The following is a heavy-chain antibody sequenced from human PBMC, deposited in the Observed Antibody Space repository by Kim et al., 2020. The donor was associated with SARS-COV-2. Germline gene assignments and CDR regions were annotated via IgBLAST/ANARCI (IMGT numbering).Heavy chain of an antibody. V-gene: IGHV1-18*01. CDR3: ARDAPSIAAHHVMYNWFDP. CDR2: ISAYNGNT. CDR1: GYTFTSYG. D-gene: IGHD6-6*01. Sequence: ASVKVSCKASGYTFTSYGISWVRQAPGQGLEWMGWISAYNGNTNYAQKLQGRVTMTTDTSTSTAYMELRSLRSDDTAVYYCARDAPSIAAHHVMYNWFDPWGQGTLVTVSS. J-gene: IGHJ5*02.